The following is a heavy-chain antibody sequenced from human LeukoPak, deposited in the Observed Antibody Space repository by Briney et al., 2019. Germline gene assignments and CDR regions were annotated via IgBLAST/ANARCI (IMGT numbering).Heavy chain of an antibody. J-gene: IGHJ5*02. CDR2: ISSSGNTI. Sequence: GGSLRLSCAASGFTFSFFEMNWVRQAPGKGLEWVSYISSSGNTIYYADSVKGRFTISRDNAKNSLYLQMNSLRAEDTAVYYCARDVYVYGNWFDPWGQGTLVTVSS. CDR1: GFTFSFFE. V-gene: IGHV3-48*03. D-gene: IGHD5/OR15-5a*01. CDR3: ARDVYVYGNWFDP.